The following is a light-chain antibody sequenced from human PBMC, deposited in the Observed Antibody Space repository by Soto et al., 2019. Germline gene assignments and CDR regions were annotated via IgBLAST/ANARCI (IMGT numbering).Light chain of an antibody. V-gene: IGKV3-11*01. Sequence: EIVLTQSPATLSLSPGERATLSCRASQSVSSYLAWYQQKPGQAPRLLIYDASNRATGIPARFSGSGSGTDFTFTISSLEPEDFAFYYCQQRSNWPPVTFGPGTKVDIK. CDR3: QQRSNWPPVT. CDR2: DAS. CDR1: QSVSSY. J-gene: IGKJ3*01.